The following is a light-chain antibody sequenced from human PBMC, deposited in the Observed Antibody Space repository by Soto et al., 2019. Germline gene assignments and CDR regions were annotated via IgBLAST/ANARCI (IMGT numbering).Light chain of an antibody. J-gene: IGLJ2*01. CDR1: SSNIGAGYD. V-gene: IGLV1-40*01. Sequence: QSVLTQPPSVSGAPGRRFPISGTGASSNIGAGYDEHWYQQLPGTAPKLLTYGNSNRPSGVPDRFSGSKSGTSASLAITGLQAEDEADYYCQSYDSSLSGWKVFGGGTKLTVL. CDR2: GNS. CDR3: QSYDSSLSGWKV.